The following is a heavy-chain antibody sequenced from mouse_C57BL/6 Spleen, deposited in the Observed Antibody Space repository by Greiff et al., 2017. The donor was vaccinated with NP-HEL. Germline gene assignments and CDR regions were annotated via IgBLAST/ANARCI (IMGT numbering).Heavy chain of an antibody. V-gene: IGHV1-80*01. CDR3: ASGYYDYAMDY. J-gene: IGHJ4*01. D-gene: IGHD2-3*01. CDR1: GYAFSSYW. Sequence: QVQLQQSGAELVKPGASVKISCKASGYAFSSYWMNWVKQRPGKGLEWIGQIYPGDGDTNYNGKFKGKATLTADKSSSTAYMQLSSLTSEDSAVYFCASGYYDYAMDYWGQGTSVTVSS. CDR2: IYPGDGDT.